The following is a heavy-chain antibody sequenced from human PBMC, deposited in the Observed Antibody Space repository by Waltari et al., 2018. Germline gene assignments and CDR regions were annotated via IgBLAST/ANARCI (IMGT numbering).Heavy chain of an antibody. Sequence: QVQLVQSGAEVKKPGSSVKVSCKASGGTFSSYAISWVRQAPGQGLEWMGGIIPIFGTATYAQRFQGRVTITADESTSTAYMELSSLRSEDTAVYYCARDRDYYDSSGYYSAGSFDIWGQGTMVTVSS. V-gene: IGHV1-69*12. D-gene: IGHD3-22*01. CDR1: GGTFSSYA. CDR2: IIPIFGTA. CDR3: ARDRDYYDSSGYYSAGSFDI. J-gene: IGHJ3*02.